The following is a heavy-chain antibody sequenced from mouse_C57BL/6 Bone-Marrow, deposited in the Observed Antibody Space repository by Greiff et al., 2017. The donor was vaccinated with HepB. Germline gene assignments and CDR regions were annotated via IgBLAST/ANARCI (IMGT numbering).Heavy chain of an antibody. CDR3: ARGLVTAVVATSHFDV. Sequence: EVQLQESGAELVKPGASVKLSCTASGFNIKDYYMHWVKQRTEQGLEWIGRIDPEDGETKYAPKFQGKATITADTSSNTVYLQLSSLTSEYTAVYYCARGLVTAVVATSHFDVWGTGTTVTVSS. V-gene: IGHV14-2*01. J-gene: IGHJ1*03. D-gene: IGHD1-1*01. CDR1: GFNIKDYY. CDR2: IDPEDGET.